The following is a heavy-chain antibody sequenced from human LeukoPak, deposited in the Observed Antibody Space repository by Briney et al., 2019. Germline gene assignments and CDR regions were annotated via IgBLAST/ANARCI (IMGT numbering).Heavy chain of an antibody. CDR2: VYYSGST. Sequence: SETLSLTCTVSGASTSSDYWSWIRQPPGKGLEWIAHVYYSGSTNYNPYLKSRVTITHETANNQFPLKLSSVTAAETAAYYWGRDVGATTSYFDYGGEGTLVTVP. V-gene: IGHV4-59*01. CDR3: GRDVGATTSYFDY. D-gene: IGHD1-26*01. J-gene: IGHJ4*02. CDR1: GASTSSDY.